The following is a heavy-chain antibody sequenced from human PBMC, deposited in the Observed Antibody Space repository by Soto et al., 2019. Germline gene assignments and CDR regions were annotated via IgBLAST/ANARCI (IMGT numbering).Heavy chain of an antibody. V-gene: IGHV3-30*03. CDR2: ISYDGSNK. J-gene: IGHJ4*02. Sequence: QVQLVESGGGVVQPGRSLRLSCAASGFTFSSYGMHWVRQAPGKGLEWVAVISYDGSNKYYADSVKGRFTISRDNSKNRLYLQMNGLRAGDRAVYYCAPWFGAFDYWGQGTLVTVSS. D-gene: IGHD3-10*01. CDR1: GFTFSSYG. CDR3: APWFGAFDY.